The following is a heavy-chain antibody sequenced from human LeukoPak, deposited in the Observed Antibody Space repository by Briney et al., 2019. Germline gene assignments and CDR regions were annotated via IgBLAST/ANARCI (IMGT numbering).Heavy chain of an antibody. D-gene: IGHD3-10*01. CDR1: GGSISSSSYY. CDR2: IYYSGST. Sequence: SETLSLTCTVSGGSISSSSYYWGWIRQPPGKGLEWIGSIYYSGSTYYNPSLKSRVTISVDTSKNQFSLKLSSVTAADTAVYYRARPNCYGSGSYYNPVLGYYYMDVWGKGTTVTISS. J-gene: IGHJ6*03. CDR3: ARPNCYGSGSYYNPVLGYYYMDV. V-gene: IGHV4-39*01.